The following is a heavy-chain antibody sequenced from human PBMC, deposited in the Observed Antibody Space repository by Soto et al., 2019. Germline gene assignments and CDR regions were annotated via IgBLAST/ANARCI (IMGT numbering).Heavy chain of an antibody. Sequence: GGSLRLSCAAFGFTFSDYYMSWIRQAPGKGLEWVSYISSSGSTIYYADSVKGRFTISRDNAKNSLYLQMNSLRAEDTAVYYCARAGVAYYYYYYMDVWGKGTTVTVSS. CDR2: ISSSGSTI. CDR1: GFTFSDYY. CDR3: ARAGVAYYYYYYMDV. V-gene: IGHV3-11*01. D-gene: IGHD5-12*01. J-gene: IGHJ6*03.